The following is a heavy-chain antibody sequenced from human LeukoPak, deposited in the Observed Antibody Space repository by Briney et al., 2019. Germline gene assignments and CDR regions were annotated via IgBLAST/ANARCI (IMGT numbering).Heavy chain of an antibody. D-gene: IGHD3-10*01. J-gene: IGHJ6*03. CDR3: ARERFYYGSGSYYYYMDV. Sequence: PSETLSLTCAVYGGSFSGYYWSWIRQPPGKGLDWIGEINHSGSTNYNPSLKSRVTISLDTSKNQFSLKLSSVTAADTAVYYCARERFYYGSGSYYYYMDVWGKGTTVTVSS. CDR2: INHSGST. V-gene: IGHV4-34*01. CDR1: GGSFSGYY.